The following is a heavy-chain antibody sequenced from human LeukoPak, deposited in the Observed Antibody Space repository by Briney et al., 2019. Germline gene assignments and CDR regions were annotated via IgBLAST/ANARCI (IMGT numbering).Heavy chain of an antibody. V-gene: IGHV1-18*01. CDR3: ARDFIDLYSSSPGSHDAFDI. CDR2: ISAYNGNT. J-gene: IGHJ3*02. CDR1: GYTFTSYG. Sequence: ASVKVSCKASGYTFTSYGISWVRQAPEQGLEWMGWISAYNGNTNYAQKLQGRVTMTTDTSTSTAYMELRSLRSDDTAVYYCARDFIDLYSSSPGSHDAFDIWGQGTMVTVSS. D-gene: IGHD6-6*01.